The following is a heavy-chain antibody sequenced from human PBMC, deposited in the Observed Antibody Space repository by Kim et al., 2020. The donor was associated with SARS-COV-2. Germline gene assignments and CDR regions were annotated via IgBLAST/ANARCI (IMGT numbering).Heavy chain of an antibody. CDR2: IYYSGNT. D-gene: IGHD2-2*01. Sequence: SETLSLTCTVSGGSVTSDSHYWSWIRQPPGKGLEWLGYIYYSGNTNYNPSLKRRVTISVDTSKHQFSLKLSSVTAADTAVYYCARGAGYCSSTSCYALANGMDVWGQGTTVTVSS. CDR1: GGSVTSDSHY. V-gene: IGHV4-61*01. J-gene: IGHJ6*02. CDR3: ARGAGYCSSTSCYALANGMDV.